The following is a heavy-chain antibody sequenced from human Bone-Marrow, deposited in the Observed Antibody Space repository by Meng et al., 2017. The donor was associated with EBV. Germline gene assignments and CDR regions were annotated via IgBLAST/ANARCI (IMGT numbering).Heavy chain of an antibody. J-gene: IGHJ4*02. CDR3: ALKGY. CDR2: ISDSGDST. CDR1: GIPFSSYG. V-gene: IGHV3-23*04. Sequence: EVRLVESXXGLVQPGGSLRLSCVVSGIPFSSYGMSWVRQAPGKGLEWVSGISDSGDSTWYADSVKGRFTISRDNSKNTLYLQMNSLTVEDTAIYYCALKGYWGQGTLVTVSS.